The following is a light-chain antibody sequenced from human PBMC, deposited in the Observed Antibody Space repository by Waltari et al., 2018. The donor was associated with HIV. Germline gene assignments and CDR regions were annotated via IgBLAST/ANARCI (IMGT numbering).Light chain of an antibody. CDR3: QSYDSSLSGSYV. CDR2: GNS. Sequence: QSVLTQPPSVSGAPGQRVTISRTGSSPNLRAGYVLHWYQQLPGTAPKLLIYGNSNRPSGVPDRFSGSKSGTSASLAITGLQAEDEADYYCQSYDSSLSGSYVFGTGTKVTVL. V-gene: IGLV1-40*01. J-gene: IGLJ1*01. CDR1: SPNLRAGYV.